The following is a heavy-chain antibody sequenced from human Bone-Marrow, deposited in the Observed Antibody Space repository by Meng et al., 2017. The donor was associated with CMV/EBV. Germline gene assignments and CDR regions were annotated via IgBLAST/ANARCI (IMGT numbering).Heavy chain of an antibody. D-gene: IGHD6-13*01. Sequence: GESLKISCAASGFTFSSYAMHWVRQAPGKGLEWVAVISYDGSNKYYADSVKGRFTISRDNSKNTLYLQMNSLRAEDTAVYYCARMQQLVRNYYGMAVWGPGNTVTGAS. CDR1: GFTFSSYA. CDR3: ARMQQLVRNYYGMAV. J-gene: IGHJ6*01. CDR2: ISYDGSNK. V-gene: IGHV3-30-3*01.